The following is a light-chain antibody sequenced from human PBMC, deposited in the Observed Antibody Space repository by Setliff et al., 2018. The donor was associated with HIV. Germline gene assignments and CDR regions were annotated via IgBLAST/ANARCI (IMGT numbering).Light chain of an antibody. J-gene: IGLJ1*01. CDR1: SGDVGRYNL. CDR2: QAS. CDR3: SSYTSSSTL. V-gene: IGLV2-14*02. Sequence: QSALTQPASVSGSPGQSITISCTGTSGDVGRYNLVSWYQQQPGKPPKLMIYQASKRPSGVSNRFSGSKSGNTASLTISGLQAEDEADYYCSSYTSSSTLFGSGTKVTVL.